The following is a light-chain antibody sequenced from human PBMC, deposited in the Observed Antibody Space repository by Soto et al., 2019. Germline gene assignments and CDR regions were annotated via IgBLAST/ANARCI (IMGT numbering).Light chain of an antibody. CDR2: EVN. CDR3: ISYAGSSNV. J-gene: IGLJ1*01. V-gene: IGLV2-8*01. CDR1: SSDVGGYNY. Sequence: QSVLTQPPSASGSPGQSVAISCTGTSSDVGGYNYVSWYQQHPGKAPKLMIYEVNKRPSGVPDRFSGSKSGNTASLTVSGLQAEDEDDFYCISYAGSSNVFGTGTKVTVL.